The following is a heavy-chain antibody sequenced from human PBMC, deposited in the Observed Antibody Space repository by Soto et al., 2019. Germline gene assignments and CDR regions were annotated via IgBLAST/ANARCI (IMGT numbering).Heavy chain of an antibody. CDR3: AHSQTASGSCFDY. D-gene: IGHD3-10*01. J-gene: IGHJ4*02. CDR1: GLSLSTNGVG. CDR2: IYWDDDK. Sequence: QITLKESGPTLVKPTQTLTLTCTFSGLSLSTNGVGVGWIRQPPGKTLEWLALIYWDDDKRYSPSLTSRVTITKDTSKNQVLLTMTDMDTVDTATYYCAHSQTASGSCFDYWGQGTLVTVSS. V-gene: IGHV2-5*02.